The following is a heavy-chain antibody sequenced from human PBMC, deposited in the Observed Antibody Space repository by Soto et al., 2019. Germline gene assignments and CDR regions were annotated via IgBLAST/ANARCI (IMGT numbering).Heavy chain of an antibody. V-gene: IGHV5-10-1*01. CDR1: GYNFIDYW. J-gene: IGHJ4*02. Sequence: GESLRISWEISGYNFIDYWVGWVRKMTRKGLEWMGNILPSDSDPHYRPSFQGQVTFSVDNSISTAYLQWTTLKASDTSIYFCARLGSPLAIFFDSWGQGTLVTVSS. CDR2: ILPSDSDP. CDR3: ARLGSPLAIFFDS. D-gene: IGHD2-21*01.